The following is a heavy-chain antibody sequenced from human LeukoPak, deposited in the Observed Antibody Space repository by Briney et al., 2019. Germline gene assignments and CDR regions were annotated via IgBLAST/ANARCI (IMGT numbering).Heavy chain of an antibody. J-gene: IGHJ4*02. CDR2: ISGSGGST. CDR3: AKGQSQITMIVVANYDY. D-gene: IGHD3-22*01. Sequence: PGGSLRLSCAASGFTVSSNYMSWVRQAPGKGLEWVSAISGSGGSTYYADSVKGRFTISRDNYKNTLYLQMNSLRAEDTAVYYRAKGQSQITMIVVANYDYWGQGTLVTVSS. CDR1: GFTVSSNY. V-gene: IGHV3-23*01.